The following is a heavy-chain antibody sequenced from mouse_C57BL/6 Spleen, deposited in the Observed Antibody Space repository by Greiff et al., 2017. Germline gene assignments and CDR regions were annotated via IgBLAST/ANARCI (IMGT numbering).Heavy chain of an antibody. CDR3: ARGAGTPDY. Sequence: EVNVVESGGGLVKPGGSLKLSCAASGFTFSSYAMSWVRQTPEKRLEWVATISDGGSYTYYPDNVKGRFTISRDNAKNNLYLQMSHLKSEDTAMYYCARGAGTPDYWGQGTTLTVSS. J-gene: IGHJ2*01. CDR1: GFTFSSYA. CDR2: ISDGGSYT. V-gene: IGHV5-4*03. D-gene: IGHD4-1*01.